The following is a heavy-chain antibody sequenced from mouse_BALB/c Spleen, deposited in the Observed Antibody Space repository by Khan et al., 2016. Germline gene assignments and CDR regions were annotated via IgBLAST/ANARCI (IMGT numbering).Heavy chain of an antibody. V-gene: IGHV3-8*02. CDR1: GDSITNGY. CDR2: ISYSDST. D-gene: IGHD1-1*01. Sequence: EVELVESGPSLVKPSQTLSLTCSVTGDSITNGYWNWIRKYPGNKLDYMGYISYSDSTYYNPSLKSRISITRDTSNNQYYLQLNSVTAEDTATYYCSRSAGSSFAYWGQGTLVTVSA. CDR3: SRSAGSSFAY. J-gene: IGHJ3*01.